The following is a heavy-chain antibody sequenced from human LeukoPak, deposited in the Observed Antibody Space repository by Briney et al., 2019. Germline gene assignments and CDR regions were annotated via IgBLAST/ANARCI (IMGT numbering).Heavy chain of an antibody. V-gene: IGHV4-59*01. CDR3: AKVRYSYFDS. CDR2: VHYSGA. D-gene: IGHD3-9*01. CDR1: GGSIRSYY. J-gene: IGHJ4*02. Sequence: SETLSLTCTVSGGSIRSYYWSWIRQPPGKGLEWIGYVHYSGADYNPSLESRVTISIDTSKNQFSLKLSSVTAADTAVYYCAKVRYSYFDSWGQGTLVSVSS.